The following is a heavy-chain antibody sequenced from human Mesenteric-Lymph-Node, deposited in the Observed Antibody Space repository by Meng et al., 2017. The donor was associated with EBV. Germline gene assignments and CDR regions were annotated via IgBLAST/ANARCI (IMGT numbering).Heavy chain of an antibody. CDR2: ISSSSRSI. J-gene: IGHJ4*02. CDR1: SFTFMSYS. D-gene: IGHD1-20*01. CDR3: ARDLVTGTLDY. V-gene: IGHV3-21*01. Sequence: EVHLVESGGGLVKPGGSRRLSCVASSFTFMSYSMSWVRQAPGKGLEWVSSISSSSRSIYYSDSVKGRFTISRDNTENSLYLQMNSLRAEDTAVYYCARDLVTGTLDYWGQGTLVTVSS.